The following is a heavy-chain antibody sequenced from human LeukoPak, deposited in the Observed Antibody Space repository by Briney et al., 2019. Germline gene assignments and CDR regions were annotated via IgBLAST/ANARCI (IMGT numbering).Heavy chain of an antibody. CDR1: GGSISGDY. D-gene: IGHD6-6*01. Sequence: SETLSLTCTVSGGSISGDYWSWIRQPPGKGLEWIGYIYTSGNTDYNPSLRSRVTISVDTSKHQFSLRLNSVTAADTAVYYCARGPVVTSSSWFDYWGRGTLVTVSS. CDR2: IYTSGNT. V-gene: IGHV4-4*09. J-gene: IGHJ4*02. CDR3: ARGPVVTSSSWFDY.